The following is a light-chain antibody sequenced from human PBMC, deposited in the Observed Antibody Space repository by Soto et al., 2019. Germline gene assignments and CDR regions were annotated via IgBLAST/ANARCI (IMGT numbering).Light chain of an antibody. CDR2: LNSDGSH. Sequence: QLVLTQSPSASASLGASVKLTFTLRSGHSSYAIAWHQQQPEKGPRYLMKLNSDGSHSKGDGIPDRFSGSSSGAERYLTISSLQSEDEADYSCQTLGTGTVVFGGGTKLTVL. J-gene: IGLJ2*01. CDR1: SGHSSYA. V-gene: IGLV4-69*01. CDR3: QTLGTGTVV.